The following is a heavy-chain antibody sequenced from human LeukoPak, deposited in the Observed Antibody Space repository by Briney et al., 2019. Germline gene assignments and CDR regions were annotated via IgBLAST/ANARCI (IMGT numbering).Heavy chain of an antibody. J-gene: IGHJ2*01. CDR1: GGTFSSYA. V-gene: IGHV1-69*05. Sequence: SVKVSCKASGGTFSSYAMSWVRQAPGQGLEWMGGIIPTFGTANYAQKLQGRVTMTTDTSTSTAYMELRSLRSDDTAVYYCARDRGIAVAGTHWSFDLWGRGTLVTVSS. D-gene: IGHD6-19*01. CDR3: ARDRGIAVAGTHWSFDL. CDR2: IIPTFGTA.